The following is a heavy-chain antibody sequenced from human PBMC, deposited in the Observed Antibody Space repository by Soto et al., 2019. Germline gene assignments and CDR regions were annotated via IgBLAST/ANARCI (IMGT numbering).Heavy chain of an antibody. CDR1: GFTFSSYA. CDR3: AKVFGLGKVTTLSNAFDI. V-gene: IGHV3-64*02. CDR2: ISSNGGST. D-gene: IGHD4-4*01. Sequence: GGSLRLSCAASGFTFSSYAMHWVRQAPGKGLEYVSAISSNGGSTYYADSVKGRFTISRDNAKNTLYLQMNSLRAEDTALYYCAKVFGLGKVTTLSNAFDIWGQGTMVTVSS. J-gene: IGHJ3*02.